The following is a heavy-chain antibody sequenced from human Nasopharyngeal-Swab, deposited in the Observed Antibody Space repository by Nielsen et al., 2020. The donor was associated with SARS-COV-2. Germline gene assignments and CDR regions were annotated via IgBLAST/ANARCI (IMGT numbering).Heavy chain of an antibody. J-gene: IGHJ6*02. CDR1: GFAFSDYY. CDR3: ARAKPYCSGGSCYGMDV. Sequence: GESLKISCAASGFAFSDYYMIWIRQAPGKGLECVSYISSSGSTVHYADSVKGRFTISRDNSKNTLYLQMNSLRAEDTAVYYCARAKPYCSGGSCYGMDVWGQGTTVTVSS. CDR2: ISSSGSTV. D-gene: IGHD2-15*01. V-gene: IGHV3-11*04.